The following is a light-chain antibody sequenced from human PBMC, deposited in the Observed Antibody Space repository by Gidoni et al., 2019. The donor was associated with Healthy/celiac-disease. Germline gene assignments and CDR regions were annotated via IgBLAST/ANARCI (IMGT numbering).Light chain of an antibody. J-gene: IGKJ3*01. CDR1: QSVSRY. Sequence: IVMTQSPATLSVSPGERATLSCRASQSVSRYLAWYQQKPGQAARLLIYGASTRATGIPARFSGSGSGTEFTLTISSLQSEDFAVYYCQQYNNWPFTFGPGTKVDIK. V-gene: IGKV3-15*01. CDR3: QQYNNWPFT. CDR2: GAS.